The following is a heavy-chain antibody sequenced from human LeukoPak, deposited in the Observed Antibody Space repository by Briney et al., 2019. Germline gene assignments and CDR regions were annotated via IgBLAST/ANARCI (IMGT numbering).Heavy chain of an antibody. Sequence: GGSLRLSCAASGFAFSSYSMNWVRQAPGKGLEWVSSITSSSDYIYYADSVKGRFTISRDNAENSLHLQMNSLRADDTAVYYCAREFKSGYGMWAWGQGTLVTVSS. CDR1: GFAFSSYS. CDR2: ITSSSDYI. V-gene: IGHV3-21*01. CDR3: AREFKSGYGMWA. D-gene: IGHD2-15*01. J-gene: IGHJ5*02.